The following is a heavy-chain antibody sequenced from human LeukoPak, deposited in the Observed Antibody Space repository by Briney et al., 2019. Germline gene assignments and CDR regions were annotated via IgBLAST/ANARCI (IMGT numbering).Heavy chain of an antibody. D-gene: IGHD5-18*01. CDR1: GFTFGKYW. CDR2: IYHSGNT. V-gene: IGHV4-4*02. J-gene: IGHJ4*02. Sequence: GSLRLSCVASGFTFGKYWMSWVRQPPGKGLEWIGEIYHSGNTKYNPSLKSRVTISVDKSKNQFSLKLSSVTAADTAVYYCARVDTAMESFIDYWGQGTLVTVSS. CDR3: ARVDTAMESFIDY.